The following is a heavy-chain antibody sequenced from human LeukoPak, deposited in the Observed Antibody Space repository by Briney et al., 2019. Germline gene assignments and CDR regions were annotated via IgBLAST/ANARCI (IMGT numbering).Heavy chain of an antibody. CDR3: ARVGQQLVPYYYFGMDV. CDR1: GFTLSSYW. Sequence: GGSLRLSCAASGFTLSSYWMNWVRQAPGKGLVWVSRINSDGSSTSYADSVKGRFTISRDNSKNTLYLQLNSLRAEDTAVYYCARVGQQLVPYYYFGMDVWGQGTTVTVSS. CDR2: INSDGSST. D-gene: IGHD6-13*01. J-gene: IGHJ6*02. V-gene: IGHV3-74*01.